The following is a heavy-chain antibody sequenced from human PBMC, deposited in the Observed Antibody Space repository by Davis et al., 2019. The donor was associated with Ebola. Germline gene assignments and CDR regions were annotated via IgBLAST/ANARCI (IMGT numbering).Heavy chain of an antibody. V-gene: IGHV1-18*01. Sequence: ASVKVSCKTSGYTFTNYGVSWVRQAPAQGLEWMRWISTNNGNTKYAQKFQGRITMTKDTSTSTIYMELRSLGSDDSAVYYCAREYTSAWDYWGQGTLVTVSS. CDR3: AREYTSAWDY. J-gene: IGHJ4*02. CDR2: ISTNNGNT. CDR1: GYTFTNYG. D-gene: IGHD6-19*01.